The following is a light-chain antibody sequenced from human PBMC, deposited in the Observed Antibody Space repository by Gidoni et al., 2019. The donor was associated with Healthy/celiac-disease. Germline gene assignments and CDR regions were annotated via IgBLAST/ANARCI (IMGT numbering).Light chain of an antibody. CDR2: DDS. Sequence: SYVLTKPPSVSVAPGQTARITCGGNNIGSKSVHWYQQKPGQAPVLVVYDDSDRPSGIPERFSVSTSGNTATLTISRVEAGDDADYYCQVWDSSSDHPVFGGGTKLTVL. CDR3: QVWDSSSDHPV. V-gene: IGLV3-21*02. CDR1: NIGSKS. J-gene: IGLJ3*02.